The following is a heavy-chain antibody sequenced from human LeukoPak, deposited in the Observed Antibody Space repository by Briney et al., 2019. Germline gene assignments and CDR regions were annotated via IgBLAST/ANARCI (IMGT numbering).Heavy chain of an antibody. CDR3: AKVTGATTWFDP. Sequence: GSLRLSCAASGFTVSSNYMSWVRKAPGKGLEWVSVIYSGGSTYYADSVKGRFTISRDNSKNTLYLQMNSLRAEDTAVYYCAKVTGATTWFDPWGQGTLVTVSS. CDR1: GFTVSSNY. D-gene: IGHD1-26*01. J-gene: IGHJ5*02. CDR2: IYSGGST. V-gene: IGHV3-53*01.